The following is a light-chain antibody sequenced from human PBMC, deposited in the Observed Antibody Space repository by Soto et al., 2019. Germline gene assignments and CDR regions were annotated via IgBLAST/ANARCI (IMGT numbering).Light chain of an antibody. CDR1: QSVSSSY. J-gene: IGKJ1*01. CDR2: GAS. Sequence: EVVLTQSPGTLSLSPGERATLSCRASQSVSSSYLAWYQQKPGQAPRLLIYGASSRAMGIPDRFSGSGFGTDFTLTITRLEPEDFAVYYCHQYGSTPSWTFGQGTKVEIK. V-gene: IGKV3-20*01. CDR3: HQYGSTPSWT.